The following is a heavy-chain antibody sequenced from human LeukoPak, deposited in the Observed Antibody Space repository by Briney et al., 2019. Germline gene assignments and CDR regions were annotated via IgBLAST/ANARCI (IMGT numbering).Heavy chain of an antibody. CDR3: AKGSAVAGSFDY. D-gene: IGHD6-19*01. CDR2: ISGSGGST. J-gene: IGHJ4*02. Sequence: PGGSLRLSCAASGFTFSSYAMSWVRQAPGKGLEWLSAISGSGGSTYYADSVKGRFTISRDNSKNTLYLQMNSLRAEDTAVYYCAKGSAVAGSFDYWGQGTLVTVSS. CDR1: GFTFSSYA. V-gene: IGHV3-23*01.